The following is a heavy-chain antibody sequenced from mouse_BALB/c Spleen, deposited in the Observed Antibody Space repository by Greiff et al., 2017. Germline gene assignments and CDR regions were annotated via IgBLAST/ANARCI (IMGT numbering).Heavy chain of an antibody. Sequence: LQQPGAELVKPGASVKMSCKASGYTFTSYNMHWVKQTPGQGLEWIGAIYPGNGDTSYNQKFKGKATSTADKSSSTAYMQLSSLTSEDSAVYYCARFGYYGSSYYAMDYWGQGTSVTVSS. J-gene: IGHJ4*01. CDR2: IYPGNGDT. V-gene: IGHV1-12*01. D-gene: IGHD1-1*01. CDR1: GYTFTSYN. CDR3: ARFGYYGSSYYAMDY.